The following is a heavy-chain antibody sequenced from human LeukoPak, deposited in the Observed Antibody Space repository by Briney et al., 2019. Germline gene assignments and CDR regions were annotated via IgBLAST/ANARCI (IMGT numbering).Heavy chain of an antibody. Sequence: GGSLRLSCAASGFTFSSYWMHWVRQAPGKGPVWVSRINNDGSGTTYADSVKGRFTISRDDAKNTLYLQMNSLRAEDTAVYYCAKDLIVVVEGAIDYWGQGTLLTVSS. CDR3: AKDLIVVVEGAIDY. CDR2: INNDGSGT. CDR1: GFTFSSYW. D-gene: IGHD2-21*01. V-gene: IGHV3-74*01. J-gene: IGHJ4*02.